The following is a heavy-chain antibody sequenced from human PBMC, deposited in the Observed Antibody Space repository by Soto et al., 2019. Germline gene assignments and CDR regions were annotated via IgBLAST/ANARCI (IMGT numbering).Heavy chain of an antibody. Sequence: SVKVSCKASGGMFYSSAINWVRQAPGQGLEWMGGIVPMNGSPKYAQEFLGRVTISADASATTAYMDLSGLKSEDTAVYYCSFAPHWTYHLTRYWGPG. D-gene: IGHD2-2*01. CDR3: SFAPHWTYHLTRY. CDR1: GGMFYSSA. J-gene: IGHJ1*01. V-gene: IGHV1-69*13. CDR2: IVPMNGSP.